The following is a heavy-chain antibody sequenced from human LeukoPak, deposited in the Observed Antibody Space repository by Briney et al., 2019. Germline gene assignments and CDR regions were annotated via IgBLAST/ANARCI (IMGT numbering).Heavy chain of an antibody. Sequence: PSETLSLTCTVSGYSISSGYYWGWIRQPPGKGLEWIGSIYHNGSTYYNPSLKSRVTISVDTSKNQFSLKLSSVTAADTAVYYCARVTGRTKVNYYYYYMDVWGKGTTVTVSS. CDR1: GYSISSGYY. V-gene: IGHV4-38-2*02. CDR3: ARVTGRTKVNYYYYYMDV. J-gene: IGHJ6*03. D-gene: IGHD1-20*01. CDR2: IYHNGST.